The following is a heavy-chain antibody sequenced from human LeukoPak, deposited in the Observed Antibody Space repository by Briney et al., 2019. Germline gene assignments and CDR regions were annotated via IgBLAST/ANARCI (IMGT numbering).Heavy chain of an antibody. CDR2: IYYSGST. V-gene: IGHV4-59*01. D-gene: IGHD5-18*01. J-gene: IGHJ5*02. Sequence: SETLSLTCTVSGGSISSYYWSWIRQPPGKGLEWIGYIYYSGSTNYNPSLKSRVTISVDTSKNQFSLKLSSVTAADTAVYYCARGEIIQGDWFDPWGQGTLVTVSS. CDR3: ARGEIIQGDWFDP. CDR1: GGSISSYY.